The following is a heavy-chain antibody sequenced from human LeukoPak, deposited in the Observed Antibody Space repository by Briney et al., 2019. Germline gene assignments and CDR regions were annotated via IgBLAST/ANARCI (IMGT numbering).Heavy chain of an antibody. CDR3: ARDFDFWSGSRFDS. V-gene: IGHV3-30*02. J-gene: IGHJ4*02. CDR1: GFTFSSYG. CDR2: IRYDGSNK. Sequence: PGGSLRLSCAASGFTFSSYGMHWVRQAPGKGLEWVAFIRYDGSNKYYADSVKGRFTISRDNSKNTLYLQMNSLRADDTAVYYCARDFDFWSGSRFDSWGQGTLVTVSS. D-gene: IGHD3-3*01.